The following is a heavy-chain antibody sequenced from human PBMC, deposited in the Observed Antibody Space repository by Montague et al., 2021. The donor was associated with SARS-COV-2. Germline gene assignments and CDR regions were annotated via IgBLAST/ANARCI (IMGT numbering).Heavy chain of an antibody. D-gene: IGHD2/OR15-2a*01. Sequence: SETLSLTCTVSGDSISRNSYYWGWIRQPPGKGLEWIGSMLYSGSTYHNPSLKSRVSISVDTSKNQFSLKLSSMTAADTAVYYCAKSAWHNWYFDIWGRGTLVTVSS. CDR3: AKSAWHNWYFDI. V-gene: IGHV4-39*01. CDR1: GDSISRNSYY. J-gene: IGHJ2*01. CDR2: MLYSGST.